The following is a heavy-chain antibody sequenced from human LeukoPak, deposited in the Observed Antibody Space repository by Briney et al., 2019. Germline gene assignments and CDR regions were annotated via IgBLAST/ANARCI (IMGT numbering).Heavy chain of an antibody. CDR3: ARAKCSGGSCYFDYYYYMDV. D-gene: IGHD2-15*01. J-gene: IGHJ6*03. CDR2: IDHSGRT. CDR1: GASFSGYY. Sequence: PSETLSLTCAVYGASFSGYYWTWIRQPPGKGLEWIGEIDHSGRTNYNPSLKSRVTISVDTSKNQFSLKLSSVTAADTAVYYCARAKCSGGSCYFDYYYYMDVWGKGTTVTVSS. V-gene: IGHV4-34*01.